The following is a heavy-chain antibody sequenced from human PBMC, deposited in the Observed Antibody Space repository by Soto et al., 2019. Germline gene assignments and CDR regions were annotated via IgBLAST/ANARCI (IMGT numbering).Heavy chain of an antibody. CDR3: AREWDAAMVPRADY. J-gene: IGHJ4*02. V-gene: IGHV1-2*02. CDR2: INPHRWDK. D-gene: IGHD5-18*01. CDR1: VYTFTGYS. Sequence: GASVAVSCKXSVYTFTGYSIHWVRQAPGQGLEWMEWINPHRWDKNIEQIPQGRSNITRDTSISPAYTELSSLRSDDTAVYYCAREWDAAMVPRADYWGQGSLVTVSS.